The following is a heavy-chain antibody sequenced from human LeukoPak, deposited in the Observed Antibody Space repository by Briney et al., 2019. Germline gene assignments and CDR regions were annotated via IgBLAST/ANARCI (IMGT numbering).Heavy chain of an antibody. Sequence: GGSLRLSCAASGFTFSSYWMSWVRQAPGKGLGWVANIKQDGSEKYYVDSVKGRFTISRDNAKNSLYLQMNSLRAEDTAVYYCARVSGSWSYYFDYWGQGTLVTVSS. CDR3: ARVSGSWSYYFDY. J-gene: IGHJ4*02. V-gene: IGHV3-7*01. CDR2: IKQDGSEK. D-gene: IGHD6-13*01. CDR1: GFTFSSYW.